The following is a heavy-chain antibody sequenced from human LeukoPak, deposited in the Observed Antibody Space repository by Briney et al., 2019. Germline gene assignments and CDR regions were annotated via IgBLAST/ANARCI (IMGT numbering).Heavy chain of an antibody. CDR3: ARINYYDSSGPVAKTSDY. Sequence: SVKVSFKASGGTFSIYAISWVRQAPGQGLEWMGRIIPILGIANYAQKFQGRVTITADKSTSTAYMELSSLRSEDTAVYYCARINYYDSSGPVAKTSDYWGQGTLVTVSS. CDR1: GGTFSIYA. V-gene: IGHV1-69*04. J-gene: IGHJ4*02. D-gene: IGHD3-22*01. CDR2: IIPILGIA.